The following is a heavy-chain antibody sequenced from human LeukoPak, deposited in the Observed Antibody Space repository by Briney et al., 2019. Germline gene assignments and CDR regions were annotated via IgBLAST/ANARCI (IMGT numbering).Heavy chain of an antibody. CDR2: ITGGSGAK. Sequence: GGSLRVSCTASGFTFSNFAMSWVRQAPGKRLEWVSTITGGSGAKYYADSVKGRFTIPRDNSKDTLYLQMYSLRAEDTAVYFCAKDSPLTTYTSGWSSNSFDYWGQGTLVAVSS. V-gene: IGHV3-23*01. D-gene: IGHD6-19*01. CDR1: GFTFSNFA. CDR3: AKDSPLTTYTSGWSSNSFDY. J-gene: IGHJ4*02.